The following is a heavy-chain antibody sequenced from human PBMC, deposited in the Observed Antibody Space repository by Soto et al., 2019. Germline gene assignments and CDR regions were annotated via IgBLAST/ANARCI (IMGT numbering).Heavy chain of an antibody. CDR1: GFTFSSYW. CDR2: INQDGSSK. J-gene: IGHJ4*02. D-gene: IGHD6-13*01. Sequence: EVQLVESGGGLVQPGGSLRLSCAASGFTFSSYWMSWVRQAPGKGLGWVATINQDGSSKSYVDSVKGLFTISRDNAKNSLKLKMKGLRAEETAVDYCVRGIRGSSSTNWGQGTLLTVSS. CDR3: VRGIRGSSSTN. V-gene: IGHV3-7*01.